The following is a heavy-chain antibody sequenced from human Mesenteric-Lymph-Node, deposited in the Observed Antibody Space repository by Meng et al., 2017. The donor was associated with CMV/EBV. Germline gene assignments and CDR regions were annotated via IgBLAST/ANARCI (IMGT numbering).Heavy chain of an antibody. CDR3: SRTYCSSTSCRDY. CDR2: INPNSGGT. Sequence: ASVKVSCKASGYTFTGYYMHWVRQAPGQGREWMGWINPNSGGTNYAQKFQGRVTMTRDTSISTAYMELSRLRSDDTAAYYCSRTYCSSTSCRDYWGQGTLVTVSS. CDR1: GYTFTGYY. J-gene: IGHJ4*02. V-gene: IGHV1-2*02. D-gene: IGHD2-2*01.